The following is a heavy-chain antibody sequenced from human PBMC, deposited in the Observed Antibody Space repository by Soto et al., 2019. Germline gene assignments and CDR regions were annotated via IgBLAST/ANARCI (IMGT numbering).Heavy chain of an antibody. D-gene: IGHD3-10*01. J-gene: IGHJ5*02. CDR1: EFNFRDYW. CDR3: ARLMVVRGVIVDL. V-gene: IGHV3-74*01. Sequence: PVGPLRLSCAGAEFNFRDYWMDWVRKEPGEGLVWVSRINSDGSRTNCGDSVKGRFTVSRDNAENTMYLQMNSLRADDSAVYYCARLMVVRGVIVDLWGPGTLVTVSS. CDR2: INSDGSRT.